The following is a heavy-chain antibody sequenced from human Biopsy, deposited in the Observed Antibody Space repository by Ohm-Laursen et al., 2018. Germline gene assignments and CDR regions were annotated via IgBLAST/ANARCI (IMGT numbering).Heavy chain of an antibody. J-gene: IGHJ3*02. V-gene: IGHV1-18*01. CDR1: GYTLTSYD. CDR2: LNPVSGNS. D-gene: IGHD6-13*01. Sequence: SANVSCKASGYTLTSYDITWVRQASGQGPEWVGWLNPVSGNSNFGQKFRGRVTMTADTSTSTAYMELRSLRSDDTAVYFCARSLSAIRVYAFDIGGQGTMVTVSS. CDR3: ARSLSAIRVYAFDI.